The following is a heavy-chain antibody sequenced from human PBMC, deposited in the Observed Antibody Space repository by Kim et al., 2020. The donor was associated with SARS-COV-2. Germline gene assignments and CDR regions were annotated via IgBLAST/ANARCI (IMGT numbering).Heavy chain of an antibody. CDR1: GFTFSSYA. J-gene: IGHJ5*02. CDR2: ISGSGGST. Sequence: GGSLRLSCAASGFTFSSYAMSWVRQAPGKGLEWVSAISGSGGSTYYADSVKGRFTISRDNSKNTLYLQMNSLRAEDTAVYYCAKDLKDCSSTSCRINWFDPWGQGTLVTVSS. CDR3: AKDLKDCSSTSCRINWFDP. D-gene: IGHD2-2*01. V-gene: IGHV3-23*01.